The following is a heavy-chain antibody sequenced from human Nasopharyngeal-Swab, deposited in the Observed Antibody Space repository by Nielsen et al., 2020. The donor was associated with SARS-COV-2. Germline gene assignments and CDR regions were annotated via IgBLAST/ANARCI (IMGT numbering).Heavy chain of an antibody. Sequence: SETLSLTCSVSGGSISSSSYYWGWIRQPPGKGLEWIGSIYYSGSTYYNPSLKSRVTISIDTSKNHFSLKLSSVTAADTAVYYCPREGRGIAAPGLDYWGQGTLVTVSS. D-gene: IGHD6-13*01. CDR2: IYYSGST. J-gene: IGHJ4*02. CDR1: GGSISSSSYY. V-gene: IGHV4-39*07. CDR3: PREGRGIAAPGLDY.